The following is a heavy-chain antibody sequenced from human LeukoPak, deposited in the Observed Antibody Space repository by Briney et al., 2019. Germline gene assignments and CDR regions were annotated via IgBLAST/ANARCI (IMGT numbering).Heavy chain of an antibody. CDR1: GFTFSSYG. D-gene: IGHD4-17*01. CDR3: AKPGDDYGDSGYFDY. CDR2: IWYDGSNK. Sequence: PGRSLRLSCAASGFTFSSYGMHWVRQAPDKGLEWVAVIWYDGSNKYYADSVKGRFTISRDNSKNTLYLQMNSLRAEDTAVYYCAKPGDDYGDSGYFDYWGQGTLVTVSS. V-gene: IGHV3-33*06. J-gene: IGHJ4*02.